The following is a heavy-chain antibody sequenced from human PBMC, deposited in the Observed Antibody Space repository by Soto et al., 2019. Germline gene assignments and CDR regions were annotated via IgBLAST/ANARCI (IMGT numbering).Heavy chain of an antibody. J-gene: IGHJ5*02. Sequence: VKVSCKASGYTFTSYGISWVRQAPGQGLEWMGWISAYNGNTNYAQKLQGRVTMTTDTSTSTAYMELRSLRSDDTAVYYCAREDSSDILTGNNWFDPWGQGTLVTVSS. CDR1: GYTFTSYG. D-gene: IGHD3-9*01. V-gene: IGHV1-18*01. CDR3: AREDSSDILTGNNWFDP. CDR2: ISAYNGNT.